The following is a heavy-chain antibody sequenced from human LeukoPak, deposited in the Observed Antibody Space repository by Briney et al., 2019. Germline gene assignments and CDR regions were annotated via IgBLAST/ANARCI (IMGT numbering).Heavy chain of an antibody. Sequence: AGSLRLSCVASGFMFSSYWMNWVRQAPGKGLEWVSYISSSGSTIYYADSVKGRFTISRDNAKNSLYLQMNSLRAEDTAVYYCAREEGRGVISPYFDYWGQGTLVTVSS. CDR1: GFMFSSYW. CDR2: ISSSGSTI. J-gene: IGHJ4*02. V-gene: IGHV3-48*04. CDR3: AREEGRGVISPYFDY. D-gene: IGHD3-10*01.